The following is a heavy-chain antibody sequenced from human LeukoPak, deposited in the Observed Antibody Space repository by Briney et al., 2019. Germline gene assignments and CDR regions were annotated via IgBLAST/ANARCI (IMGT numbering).Heavy chain of an antibody. CDR1: GFTFSSYG. D-gene: IGHD4-17*01. CDR2: ISYDGSNK. Sequence: PGRSLRLSCAASGFTFSSYGMHGVRQAPGKGLEWVAVISYDGSNKYYADSVKGRFTISRDNSKNTLYLQMNSLRAEDTAVYYCAAYGDYEDYWGQGTLVTVSS. V-gene: IGHV3-30*03. CDR3: AAYGDYEDY. J-gene: IGHJ4*02.